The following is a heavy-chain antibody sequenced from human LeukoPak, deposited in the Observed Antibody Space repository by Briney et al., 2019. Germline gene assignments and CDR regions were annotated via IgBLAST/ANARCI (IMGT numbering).Heavy chain of an antibody. J-gene: IGHJ3*02. Sequence: GESLKISCKGSGYSFTSYWIGWVRQMPGKGLEWMGIIYPGDSDTRYSPSFQGQVTISADKSISTAYLQWRSLKASDTAMYYCARQDVLLWFGELLREDAFDIWGQGTMVTVSS. CDR2: IYPGDSDT. CDR3: ARQDVLLWFGELLREDAFDI. D-gene: IGHD3-10*01. CDR1: GYSFTSYW. V-gene: IGHV5-51*01.